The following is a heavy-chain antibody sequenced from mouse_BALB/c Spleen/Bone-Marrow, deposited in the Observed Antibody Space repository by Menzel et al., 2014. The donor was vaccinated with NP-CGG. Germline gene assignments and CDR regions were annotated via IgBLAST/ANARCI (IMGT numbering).Heavy chain of an antibody. CDR1: GYTFTSYY. CDR3: TRYGNYYFDY. V-gene: IGHV1S81*02. J-gene: IGHJ2*01. CDR2: VNPSNGGT. Sequence: VQLQQFGAELVKPGASVKLSCKASGYTFTSYYMYWVKQRPGQGLEWIGEVNPSNGGTNFNEKFKSKATLTVDKSSSTAYMQLSSLTSEDSAAYYCTRYGNYYFDYWGQGTTLTVSS. D-gene: IGHD2-1*01.